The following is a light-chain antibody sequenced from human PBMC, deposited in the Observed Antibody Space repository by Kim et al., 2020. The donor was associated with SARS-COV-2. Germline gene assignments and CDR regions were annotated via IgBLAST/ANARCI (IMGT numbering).Light chain of an antibody. CDR1: SLRKYY. CDR2: GKN. J-gene: IGLJ2*01. Sequence: ALGQTDRITCQGDSLRKYYASWYQQKPGQAPVLVIYGKNNRPSGIPDRFSGSSSGNTASLTITGAQAEDEADYYCNSRDSSGNHLVFGGGTQLTVL. CDR3: NSRDSSGNHLV. V-gene: IGLV3-19*01.